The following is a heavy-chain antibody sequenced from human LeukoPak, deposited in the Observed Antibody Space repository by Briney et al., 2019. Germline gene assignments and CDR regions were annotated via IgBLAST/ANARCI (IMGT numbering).Heavy chain of an antibody. J-gene: IGHJ5*02. V-gene: IGHV4-59*01. CDR2: IYYSGST. Sequence: SETLSLTCTVSGGSISSYYWSWIRQPPRKGLEWIGYIYYSGSTNYNPSLKSRVTISVETSKNQFSLKLKSVTAADTAVYYCARGGYYGSGNDFRFDPWGQGTLVTVSS. CDR3: ARGGYYGSGNDFRFDP. D-gene: IGHD3-10*01. CDR1: GGSISSYY.